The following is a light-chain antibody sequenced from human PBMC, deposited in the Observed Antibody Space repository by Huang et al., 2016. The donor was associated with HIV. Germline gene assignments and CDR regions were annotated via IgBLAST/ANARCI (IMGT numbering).Light chain of an antibody. CDR3: QQYFATPLT. CDR2: CAS. CDR1: ESVLYTANNKNY. Sequence: EIVMTQSPDSLAVSLGERATINCKSSESVLYTANNKNYLTWYQQKPGQPPNLLIYCASTRESGVPDRFSGSGSGTDFTLTISSLQAEDVAVYYCQQYFATPLTFGGGTKVEI. V-gene: IGKV4-1*01. J-gene: IGKJ4*01.